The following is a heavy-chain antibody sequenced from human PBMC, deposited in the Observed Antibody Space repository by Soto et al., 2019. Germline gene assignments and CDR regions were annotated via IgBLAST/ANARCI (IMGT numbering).Heavy chain of an antibody. Sequence: GGSLRLSCAASGFTFSSYNMHWVRQATGKGLEWVPAIGTAGDPYYPGSVKGRFTISRENAKNSLYLQMNSLRAEDTAVYYCARGYYGSGSYYLDYWGQGTLVTVSS. CDR2: IGTAGDP. CDR3: ARGYYGSGSYYLDY. D-gene: IGHD3-10*01. V-gene: IGHV3-13*05. J-gene: IGHJ4*02. CDR1: GFTFSSYN.